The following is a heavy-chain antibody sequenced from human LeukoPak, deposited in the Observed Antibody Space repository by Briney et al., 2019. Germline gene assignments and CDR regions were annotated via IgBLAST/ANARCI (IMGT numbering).Heavy chain of an antibody. CDR1: GGSISSYY. CDR2: IYYSGST. Sequence: PSETLSLTCTVSGGSISSYYWSWIRQPPGKGLAWIGYIYYSGSTNYNPSLKSRVTISVDTSKNQFSLKLSSVTAADTAVYYCARLTYYYDSSGYSPDAFDIWGQGTMVTVSS. J-gene: IGHJ3*02. CDR3: ARLTYYYDSSGYSPDAFDI. V-gene: IGHV4-59*08. D-gene: IGHD3-22*01.